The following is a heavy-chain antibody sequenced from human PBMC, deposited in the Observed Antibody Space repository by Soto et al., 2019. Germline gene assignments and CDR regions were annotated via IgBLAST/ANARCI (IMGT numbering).Heavy chain of an antibody. D-gene: IGHD6-19*01. Sequence: ASVKVSCKASGYTFTSHGISWVRQAPGQGLEWMGWMSAYNGNANYAQNLQGRVTMTTDTSTSTAYMELRSLRYDDSAVYYCAREKIAVAGTRGGFDYWGPGTLVTVSS. J-gene: IGHJ4*02. CDR3: AREKIAVAGTRGGFDY. V-gene: IGHV1-18*04. CDR1: GYTFTSHG. CDR2: MSAYNGNA.